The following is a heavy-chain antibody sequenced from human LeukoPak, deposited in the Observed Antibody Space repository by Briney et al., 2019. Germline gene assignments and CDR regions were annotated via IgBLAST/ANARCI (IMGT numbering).Heavy chain of an antibody. V-gene: IGHV3-21*01. CDR1: GFTFSSYS. D-gene: IGHD5-18*01. CDR3: ARDRRYSHHDY. CDR2: ISSSSSYI. J-gene: IGHJ4*02. Sequence: PGGSLRLSCAASGFTFSSYSMNWVRQAPGKGLEWVSSISSSSSYIYYAESVKGRFTISRDNHKNSLYLQMNSLRAEDTAVYYCARDRRYSHHDYWGQGTLVTVSS.